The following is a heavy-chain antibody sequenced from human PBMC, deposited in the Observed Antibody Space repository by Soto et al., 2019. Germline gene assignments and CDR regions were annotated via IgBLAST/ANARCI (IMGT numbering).Heavy chain of an antibody. J-gene: IGHJ6*02. V-gene: IGHV2-5*02. D-gene: IGHD2-21*02. CDR2: IYWDDDK. Sequence: GSGPTLVNPTQTLTLTCTFSGFSLSTFGEGVAWIRQPPGKALEWLALIYWDDDKRYSPSLRSRLTITKDTSKNQVVLTMTNMDPVDTATYYCIQSRCGGDCLQSYASYYYYGMDVWGQGTTVTVSS. CDR3: IQSRCGGDCLQSYASYYYYGMDV. CDR1: GFSLSTFGEG.